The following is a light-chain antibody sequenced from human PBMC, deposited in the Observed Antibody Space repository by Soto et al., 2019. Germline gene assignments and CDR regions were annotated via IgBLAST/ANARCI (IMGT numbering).Light chain of an antibody. J-gene: IGLJ1*01. CDR1: SSNIGAGYD. Sequence: QSVLPQPPSVSGAPGQRVTISCTGSSSNIGAGYDVHWYQQFPGTTPKFLIYGNTNRPSGVPDRFSASKSGTSASLDITGLQADEEADYYCQSYDNSLSGYVLGFGTKV. CDR2: GNT. CDR3: QSYDNSLSGYV. V-gene: IGLV1-40*01.